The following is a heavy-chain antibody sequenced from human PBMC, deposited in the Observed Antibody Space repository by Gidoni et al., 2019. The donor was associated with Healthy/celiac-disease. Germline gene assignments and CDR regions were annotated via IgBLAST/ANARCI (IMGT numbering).Heavy chain of an antibody. CDR2: ISYDGSNK. CDR3: AREIRSIAAFDY. J-gene: IGHJ4*02. V-gene: IGHV3-30-3*01. Sequence: QVQLVESGGGVVQPGRSLRLSCAASGFTFSSYAMHWVRQAPGKGLEWVAVISYDGSNKYYADSVKGRFTISRDNSKNTLYLQMNSLRAEDTAVYYCAREIRSIAAFDYWGQGTLVTVSS. CDR1: GFTFSSYA. D-gene: IGHD6-6*01.